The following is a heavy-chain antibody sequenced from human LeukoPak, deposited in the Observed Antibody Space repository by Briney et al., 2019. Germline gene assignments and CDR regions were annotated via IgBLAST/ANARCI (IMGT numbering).Heavy chain of an antibody. V-gene: IGHV4-39*07. CDR1: GGSISSSSYY. Sequence: MPSETLSLTCTVSGGSISSSSYYWGWIRQPPGKGLEWIGSIYYSGSTYYNPSLKSRVTISVDTSKNQFSLKLSSVTAADTAVYYCARAGDYYDSRRPLTLFDPWGQGTLVTVSS. CDR2: IYYSGST. CDR3: ARAGDYYDSRRPLTLFDP. J-gene: IGHJ5*02. D-gene: IGHD3-22*01.